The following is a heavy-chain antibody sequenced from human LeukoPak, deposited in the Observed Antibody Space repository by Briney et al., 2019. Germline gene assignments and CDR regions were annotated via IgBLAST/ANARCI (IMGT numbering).Heavy chain of an antibody. CDR3: ARDLSGAGRGYFDY. V-gene: IGHV3-23*01. CDR1: GFTFTSYA. D-gene: IGHD6-19*01. CDR2: ISGGGGSI. J-gene: IGHJ4*02. Sequence: GGSLRLSCVASGFTFTSYAMSWVCQAPGKGLEWVSAISGGGGSIYYADSVKGRFTISRDNSKNTVYLQMNSLRDDDTAVYYCARDLSGAGRGYFDYWGQGTLVTVSS.